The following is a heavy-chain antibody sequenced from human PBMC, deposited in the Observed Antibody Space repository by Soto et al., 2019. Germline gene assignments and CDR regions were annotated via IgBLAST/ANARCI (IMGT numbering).Heavy chain of an antibody. CDR3: ASSPSTNYYDSSGTFDF. Sequence: SETLSLTCRVSGGSISSYDWSWIRPPPGKGLEWIGYIYYSGSTNYNPSLKSRVTISVDTSKNQFSLKLSSVTAADTAVYYCASSPSTNYYDSSGTFDFWGQGTLVTVSS. V-gene: IGHV4-59*01. CDR1: GGSISSYD. D-gene: IGHD3-22*01. J-gene: IGHJ4*02. CDR2: IYYSGST.